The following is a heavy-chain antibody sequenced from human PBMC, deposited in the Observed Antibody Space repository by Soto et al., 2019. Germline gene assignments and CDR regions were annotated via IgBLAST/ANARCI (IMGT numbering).Heavy chain of an antibody. CDR2: VNPSGGST. V-gene: IGHV1-46*01. CDR3: ARGSHRNNHYGMEV. CDR1: GYTFSNYY. J-gene: IGHJ6*02. Sequence: QVHLVQSGAEVKKPGASVTLSCKTSGYTFSNYYIHWVRQAPGQGPEWMGMVNPSGGSTTYARNLQGSVTMTSDTPTTTAFMELRSLRSEDKAVYYCARGSHRNNHYGMEVWGQGNTVTVSS. D-gene: IGHD1-1*01.